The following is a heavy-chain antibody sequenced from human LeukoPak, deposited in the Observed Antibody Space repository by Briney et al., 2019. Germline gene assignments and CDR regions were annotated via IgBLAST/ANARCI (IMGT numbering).Heavy chain of an antibody. CDR1: GFNFSPYA. V-gene: IGHV3-64*02. Sequence: GGSLRLSCAASGFNFSPYAMHWVRQAPGEGLEYVSVISSNGGSTYYADSVKGRFTISRDNSKNTLDLQMGSLRAEDMAVYYCARGDGSAYYDILTGFDYWGQGTLVTVSS. CDR3: ARGDGSAYYDILTGFDY. J-gene: IGHJ4*02. CDR2: ISSNGGST. D-gene: IGHD3-9*01.